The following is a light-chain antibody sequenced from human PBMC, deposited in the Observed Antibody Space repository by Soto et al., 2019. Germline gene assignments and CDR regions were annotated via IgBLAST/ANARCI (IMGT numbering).Light chain of an antibody. J-gene: IGKJ4*01. CDR3: LQHNSYPTT. CDR1: QGISNY. Sequence: DIQMTQSPSAMSASVGDRVTITCRASQGISNYLAWFQQKPGKVPKRLIYAASSLQSGXXXXXXXXXXXXXXXXTISCLQPEDFATYYCLQHNSYPTTFGGETKVEIK. CDR2: AAS. V-gene: IGKV1-17*03.